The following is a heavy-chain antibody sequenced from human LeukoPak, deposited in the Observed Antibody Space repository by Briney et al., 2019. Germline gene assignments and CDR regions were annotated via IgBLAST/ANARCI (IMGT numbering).Heavy chain of an antibody. CDR1: GGSISSHY. J-gene: IGHJ5*02. D-gene: IGHD1-20*01. V-gene: IGHV4-59*11. Sequence: PSETLSLTCTVSGGSISSHYWSWIRQPPGKGLEWIGYIYYSGSTNYNPSLKSRVTISVDTSKNQFSLKLSSVTAADTAVYYCARDLASITGRTPGWFDPWGQGTLVTVSS. CDR3: ARDLASITGRTPGWFDP. CDR2: IYYSGST.